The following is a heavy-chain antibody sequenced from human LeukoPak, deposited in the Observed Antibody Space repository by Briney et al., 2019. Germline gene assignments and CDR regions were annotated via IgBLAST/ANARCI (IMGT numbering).Heavy chain of an antibody. CDR1: GFTFSDYY. J-gene: IGHJ3*02. CDR3: ARDPSVPFLGYDSSGYTEVFAFDI. CDR2: ISSSGSTI. Sequence: GGSLRLSCAASGFTFSDYYMSWIRQAPGKGLEWVSYISSSGSTIYYADSVKGRFTISRDNAKNSLYLQMNSLRAEDTAVYYCARDPSVPFLGYDSSGYTEVFAFDIWGQGTMVTVSS. D-gene: IGHD3-22*01. V-gene: IGHV3-11*01.